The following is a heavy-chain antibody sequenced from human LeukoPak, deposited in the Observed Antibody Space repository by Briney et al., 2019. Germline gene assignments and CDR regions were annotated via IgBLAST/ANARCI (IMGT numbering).Heavy chain of an antibody. J-gene: IGHJ3*02. Sequence: GGSLRLSCAASGFIFSSYGMGSVRQAPGKGLEWVSLISGNGGNTAYADSVRGRFTISRDNSKNTLYLQTNSLRAVDTAAYYCARYWDAWIRPIDMWGQGTVVTVSS. D-gene: IGHD2-15*01. CDR2: ISGNGGNT. CDR3: ARYWDAWIRPIDM. CDR1: GFIFSSYG. V-gene: IGHV3-23*01.